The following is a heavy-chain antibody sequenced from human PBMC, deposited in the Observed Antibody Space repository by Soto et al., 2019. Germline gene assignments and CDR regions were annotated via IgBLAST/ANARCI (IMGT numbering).Heavy chain of an antibody. CDR3: ARDYYYGSRGFDP. CDR2: IIPIFGTA. CDR1: GGTFSSYA. D-gene: IGHD3-10*01. V-gene: IGHV1-69*13. Sequence: GASVKVSCKASGGTFSSYAISWVRQAPGQGLEWMGGIIPIFGTANYAQKFQGRVTITADESTSTAYMELSSLRSEDTAAYYCARDYYYGSRGFDPWGQGTLVTVSS. J-gene: IGHJ5*02.